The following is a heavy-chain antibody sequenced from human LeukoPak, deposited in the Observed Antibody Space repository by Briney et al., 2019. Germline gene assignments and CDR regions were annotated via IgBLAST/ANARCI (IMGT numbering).Heavy chain of an antibody. CDR3: ARLALQEVGATQTYYLDY. CDR2: IYYSGST. V-gene: IGHV4-59*01. CDR1: GGSISSYY. J-gene: IGHJ4*02. Sequence: NPSETLSLTCTVSGGSISSYYWSWIRQPPGKGLEWVGYIYYSGSTNYNPSLKSRVTISVDTSKIQFSLELSSVTAADTAVYYCARLALQEVGATQTYYLDYWGQGTLVTVSS. D-gene: IGHD1-26*01.